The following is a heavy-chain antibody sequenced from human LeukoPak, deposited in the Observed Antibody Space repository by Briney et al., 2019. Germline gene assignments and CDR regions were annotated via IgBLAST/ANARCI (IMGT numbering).Heavy chain of an antibody. Sequence: SETLSLTCAVYGGSFSGYYSSWIRQPPGKGLEWIGEINHSGSTNYNPSLKSRVTISVDTSKNQFSLKLSSVTAADTAVYYCARATSGDSYGSQFDYWGQGTLVTVSS. D-gene: IGHD5-18*01. J-gene: IGHJ4*02. V-gene: IGHV4-34*01. CDR1: GGSFSGYY. CDR2: INHSGST. CDR3: ARATSGDSYGSQFDY.